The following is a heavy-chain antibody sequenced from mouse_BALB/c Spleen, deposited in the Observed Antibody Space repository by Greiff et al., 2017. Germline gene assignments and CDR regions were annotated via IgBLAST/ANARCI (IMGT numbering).Heavy chain of an antibody. J-gene: IGHJ2*01. V-gene: IGHV7-3*02. CDR3: ARGVYYGYPDCFDY. CDR2: IRNKANGYTT. Sequence: DVKLVESGGGLVQPGGSLRLSCATSGFTFTDYYMSWVRQPPGKALEWLGFIRNKANGYTTEYSASVKGRFTISRDNSQSILYLQMNTLRAEDSATYYCARGVYYGYPDCFDYWGQGTTLTVSS. D-gene: IGHD2-2*01. CDR1: GFTFTDYY.